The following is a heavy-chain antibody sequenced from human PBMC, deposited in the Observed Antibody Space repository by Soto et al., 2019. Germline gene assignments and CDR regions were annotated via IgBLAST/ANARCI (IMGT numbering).Heavy chain of an antibody. D-gene: IGHD3-3*01. V-gene: IGHV4-4*07. CDR1: GGSLSKYY. CDR2: ISTSGKV. Sequence: SETLSLTCTVSGGSLSKYYWRWIRQPAGKGLEWIGRISTSGKVVSKASLRSRLTMSVDTSKNQFSLRLTSVTAADSAVYYCARDNNDFWSLYPLAFDFWGQGALLTVSS. CDR3: ARDNNDFWSLYPLAFDF. J-gene: IGHJ4*02.